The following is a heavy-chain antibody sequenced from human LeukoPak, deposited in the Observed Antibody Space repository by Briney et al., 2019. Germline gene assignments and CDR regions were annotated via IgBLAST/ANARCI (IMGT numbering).Heavy chain of an antibody. V-gene: IGHV3-7*01. J-gene: IGHJ4*02. D-gene: IGHD5-12*01. CDR3: ARVVSRVATFDY. CDR1: GFTFSSYW. Sequence: GRSLRLSCAASGFTFSSYWMSWVRQAPGKGLEWVANIKQDGSEKYYADSVKGRFTISRDNAKNSLYLQMNSLRAEDTAVYYCARVVSRVATFDYWGQGTLVTVSS. CDR2: IKQDGSEK.